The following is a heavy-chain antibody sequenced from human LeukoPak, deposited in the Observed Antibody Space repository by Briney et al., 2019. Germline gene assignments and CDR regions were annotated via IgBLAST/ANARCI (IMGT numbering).Heavy chain of an antibody. V-gene: IGHV4-34*01. CDR2: INHSGST. Sequence: SETQSLTCAVYGGSFSGYYWSWIRQPPGKGLEWIGEINHSGSTNYNPSLKSRVTISVDTSKNQFSLKLSSVTAADTAVYYCARAATANADAFDIWGQGTMVTVSS. CDR3: ARAATANADAFDI. D-gene: IGHD4-17*01. CDR1: GGSFSGYY. J-gene: IGHJ3*02.